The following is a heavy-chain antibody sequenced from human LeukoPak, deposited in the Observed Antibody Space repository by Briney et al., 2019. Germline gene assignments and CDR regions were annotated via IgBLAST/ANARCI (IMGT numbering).Heavy chain of an antibody. CDR1: GFTFDDYA. V-gene: IGHV3-9*01. CDR3: VKDILALVGATGPYFDY. CDR2: ISWDSDSI. D-gene: IGHD1-26*01. Sequence: GGSLRLSCAASGFTFDDYAMHWVRQTPGKGLEWVSGISWDSDSIAYGDSVKGRFTVSRDNAKNSLYLQMNSPKTEDTALYYCVKDILALVGATGPYFDYWGQGTLVIVSS. J-gene: IGHJ4*02.